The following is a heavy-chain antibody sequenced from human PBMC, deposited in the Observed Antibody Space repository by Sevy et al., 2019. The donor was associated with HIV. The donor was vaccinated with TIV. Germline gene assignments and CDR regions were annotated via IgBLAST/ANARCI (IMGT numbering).Heavy chain of an antibody. D-gene: IGHD5-18*01. Sequence: SETLSLTCTVSGASITTYYWSWIRQPPGRRLEWIGYIYYSGSTNYNPSLKSRVTMSLDTSKNQFSLRLTPVTAADTAVYYCARQGGYSYGTPFDYWGPGTPVTVSS. CDR3: ARQGGYSYGTPFDY. J-gene: IGHJ4*02. CDR2: IYYSGST. V-gene: IGHV4-59*08. CDR1: GASITTYY.